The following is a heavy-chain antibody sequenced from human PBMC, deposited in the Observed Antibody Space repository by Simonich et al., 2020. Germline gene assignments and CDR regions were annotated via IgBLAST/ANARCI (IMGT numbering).Heavy chain of an antibody. V-gene: IGHV1-2*02. CDR3: ARGGLGHWYFDL. J-gene: IGHJ2*01. CDR2: TNPNSGGT. CDR1: GYTFTGFY. Sequence: QVQLVQSGAEVKKPGASVKVSCKASGYTFTGFYLHLGRQAPGQGLEWMGWTNPNSGGTNYAQRFQGRVTMTRDTSISTAYMELRRLRSDDTAVYYCARGGLGHWYFDLWGRGTLVTVSS. D-gene: IGHD6-25*01.